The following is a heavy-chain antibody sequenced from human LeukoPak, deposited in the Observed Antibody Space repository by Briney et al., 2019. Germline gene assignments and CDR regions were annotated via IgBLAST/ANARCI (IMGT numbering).Heavy chain of an antibody. J-gene: IGHJ4*02. CDR1: GFTFRRHG. CDR3: AKDDAWLQYND. D-gene: IGHD5-24*01. V-gene: IGHV3-23*01. Sequence: PGGSLRLSCAASGFTFRRHGMNWVRQAPGKGLEWISGISPGGDITYYADSVKGRFTISRDNSENKVYLHMNSLGAGDTAVYFCAKDDAWLQYNDWGQGTLVTVS. CDR2: ISPGGDIT.